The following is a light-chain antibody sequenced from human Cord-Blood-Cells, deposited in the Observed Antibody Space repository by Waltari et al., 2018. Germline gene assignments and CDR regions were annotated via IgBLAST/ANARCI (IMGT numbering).Light chain of an antibody. Sequence: QSALTQPASVSGSPGQSITISCTGTSSDAGGYNYVSWYQQHPGKAPKLMIYDVSNRPSGVSNRFSGSKSGNTASRTISGLQAEDEADYYCSSYTSSSTVVFGGGTKLTVL. CDR3: SSYTSSSTVV. J-gene: IGLJ2*01. CDR1: SSDAGGYNY. V-gene: IGLV2-14*01. CDR2: DVS.